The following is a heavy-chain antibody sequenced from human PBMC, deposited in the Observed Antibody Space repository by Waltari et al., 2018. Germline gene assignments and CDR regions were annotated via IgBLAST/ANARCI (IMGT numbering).Heavy chain of an antibody. Sequence: EVQLVESGGGLVQPGGSLRLSCAASGFTFSNNWMTWVRQAPGKGRGWVANINQDGSEKYSVESVKGRFTISRDNAKNSRYLQLNSLRADDTAVYYCTRGGDDSSWYWRNWGQGTLVTVSS. D-gene: IGHD6-13*01. CDR3: TRGGDDSSWYWRN. J-gene: IGHJ4*02. CDR2: INQDGSEK. V-gene: IGHV3-7*01. CDR1: GFTFSNNW.